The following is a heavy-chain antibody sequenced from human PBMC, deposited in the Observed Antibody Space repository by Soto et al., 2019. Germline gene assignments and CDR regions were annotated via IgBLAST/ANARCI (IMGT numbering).Heavy chain of an antibody. D-gene: IGHD2-21*02. CDR1: GDTFTDYY. Sequence: QVQLVQSGAEVKKPGASVKVSCKASGDTFTDYYIHWVRQAPGQGLEWMRTVNPSGGHTTYAPHFLGRVTMTRDQSASTPYMELTSLPSADTAVYYCARGGNVVVVTAALDYWGQGTLVTVSS. J-gene: IGHJ4*02. CDR3: ARGGNVVVVTAALDY. V-gene: IGHV1-46*01. CDR2: VNPSGGHT.